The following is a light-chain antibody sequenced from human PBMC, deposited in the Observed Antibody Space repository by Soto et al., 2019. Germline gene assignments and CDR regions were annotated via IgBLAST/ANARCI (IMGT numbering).Light chain of an antibody. CDR2: GAS. CDR1: QSVSTN. Sequence: EIVMTQSPATLSVSPGERATLSCRASQSVSTNLAWYQQKPGQAPRLLIYGASTRATDIPARFSGSGCGTECTLTISSLLSEDVSVYYGQQYNILPRWAFGQGTKV. J-gene: IGKJ1*01. V-gene: IGKV3-15*01. CDR3: QQYNILPRWA.